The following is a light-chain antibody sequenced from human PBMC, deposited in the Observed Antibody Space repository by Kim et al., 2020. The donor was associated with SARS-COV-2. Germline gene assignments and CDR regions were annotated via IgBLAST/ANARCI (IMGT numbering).Light chain of an antibody. J-gene: IGLJ2*01. CDR1: SLRDYY. V-gene: IGLV3-19*01. Sequence: ASGQKAPITCRGTSLRDYYAVWYQQRPGQAPLLVMYGENTRPSGIPDRISGSFSGNTASLTITGVQAEDEADYYCKSRASGGDHLVFAGGTKVTVL. CDR2: GEN. CDR3: KSRASGGDHLV.